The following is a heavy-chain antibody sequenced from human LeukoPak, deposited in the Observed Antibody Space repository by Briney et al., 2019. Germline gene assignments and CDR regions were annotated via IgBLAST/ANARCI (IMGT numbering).Heavy chain of an antibody. D-gene: IGHD3-10*01. V-gene: IGHV3-23*01. J-gene: IGHJ4*02. CDR1: GFTFSSYA. Sequence: HPGGSLRLSCAASGFTFSSYAMSWVRQAPGKGLEWVSAISGSGGSTYYADSVKGRFTISRDSSKNTLYLQMNSLRAEDTAVYYCAKVRGSGSYYYFDYWGQGTLVTVSS. CDR2: ISGSGGST. CDR3: AKVRGSGSYYYFDY.